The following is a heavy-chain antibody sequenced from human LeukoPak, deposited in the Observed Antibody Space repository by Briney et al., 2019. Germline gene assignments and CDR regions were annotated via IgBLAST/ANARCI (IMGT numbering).Heavy chain of an antibody. CDR1: GFTFSTYW. Sequence: GGSLRLSCAASGFTFSTYWMSWVRQAPGQGLEWVANINQDGSEKYYVDSVKGRFTISRDNAKNSLYLQMNSLRAEDTAVYYCARQLNDYVWGSYRPSPFDYWGQGTLVT. CDR2: INQDGSEK. J-gene: IGHJ4*02. D-gene: IGHD3-16*02. CDR3: ARQLNDYVWGSYRPSPFDY. V-gene: IGHV3-7*01.